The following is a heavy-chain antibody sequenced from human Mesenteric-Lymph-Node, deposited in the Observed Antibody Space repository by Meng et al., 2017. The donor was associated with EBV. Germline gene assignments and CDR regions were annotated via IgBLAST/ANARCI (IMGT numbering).Heavy chain of an antibody. CDR1: GDSVNSATYY. J-gene: IGHJ4*02. V-gene: IGHV4-61*01. D-gene: IGHD3-22*01. Sequence: VRRQGSGPGLGKPSETLSLTCSVSGDSVNSATYYWSWIRKPPGKGLEWIASVHSTGSTNYNPSLMSRVTISLDTSKSQFSLTLTYVTAADTAVYYCASQGYYDSGAWGDYFDYWGQGSLVTVSS. CDR2: VHSTGST. CDR3: ASQGYYDSGAWGDYFDY.